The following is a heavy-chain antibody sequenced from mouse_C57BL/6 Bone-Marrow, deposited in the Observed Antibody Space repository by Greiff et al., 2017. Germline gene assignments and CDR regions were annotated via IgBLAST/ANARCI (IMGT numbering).Heavy chain of an antibody. CDR1: GYTFTSYG. Sequence: QVQLKESGAELARPGASVKLSCKASGYTFTSYGISWVKQRTGQGLEWIGEIYPRSGNTYYNEKFKGKATLTADKSSSTAYMELRSLTSEDSAVYFCARGGFTTVVPLAYWGQGTLVTVSA. CDR2: IYPRSGNT. CDR3: ARGGFTTVVPLAY. D-gene: IGHD1-1*01. V-gene: IGHV1-81*01. J-gene: IGHJ3*01.